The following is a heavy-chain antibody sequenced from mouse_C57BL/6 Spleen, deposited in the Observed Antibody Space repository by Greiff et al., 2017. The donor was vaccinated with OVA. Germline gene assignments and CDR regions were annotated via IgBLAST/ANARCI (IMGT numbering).Heavy chain of an antibody. V-gene: IGHV1-69*01. D-gene: IGHD2-5*01. J-gene: IGHJ1*03. CDR3: ARGVTTRYFDV. CDR1: GYTFTSYW. CDR2: IDPSDSYT. Sequence: VQLQQSGAELVMPGASVKLSCKASGYTFTSYWMHWVKQRPGQGLEWIGEIDPSDSYTNYNQKFKGKSTLTVDKSSSTAYMQLSSLTSEDSAVYYCARGVTTRYFDVWGTGTTVTVSS.